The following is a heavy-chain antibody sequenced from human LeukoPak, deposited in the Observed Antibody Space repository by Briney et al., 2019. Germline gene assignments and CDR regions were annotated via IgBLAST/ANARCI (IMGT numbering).Heavy chain of an antibody. CDR3: ARVIGDTNSYFPPGFDY. V-gene: IGHV4-59*01. Sequence: PSETLSLTCTVSGGSISGSYWGWIRQPPGKGLEWIGNIYCTGSANYNRSLKSRVTISVDTSKNQFSLKLSSVTAVDTAVYYCARVIGDTNSYFPPGFDYWGQGTLVTVSS. CDR1: GGSISGSY. J-gene: IGHJ4*02. D-gene: IGHD2-8*01. CDR2: IYCTGSA.